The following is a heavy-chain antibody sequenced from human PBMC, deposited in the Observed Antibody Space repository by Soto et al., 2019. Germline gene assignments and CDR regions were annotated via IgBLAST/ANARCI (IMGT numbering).Heavy chain of an antibody. CDR2: IYYSGSI. CDR1: GSSISSYY. Sequence: PSETLSLTCTVSGSSISSYYWSWIRQSPGKGLEWIGYIYYSGSINYNPSLKDRVTISVDTYMDQFSLKLTSVTAADTAVYYCARGTAMTVVPVWGRGTTVTVSS. D-gene: IGHD3-22*01. J-gene: IGHJ6*02. V-gene: IGHV4-59*01. CDR3: ARGTAMTVVPV.